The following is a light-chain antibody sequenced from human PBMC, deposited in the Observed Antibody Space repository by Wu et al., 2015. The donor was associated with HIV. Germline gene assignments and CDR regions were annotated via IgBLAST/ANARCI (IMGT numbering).Light chain of an antibody. CDR1: QSITPW. J-gene: IGKJ2*01. Sequence: DIQMTQSPSTLSASIGDRVTITCRASQSITPWLAWYQQKPGKAPNLLIYKTSNLQNGVPLRFSGSAFGTEYSLTISNLQPDDFATYFCQQYNSFPYTFGQGTKLEIK. CDR3: QQYNSFPYT. V-gene: IGKV1-5*03. CDR2: KTS.